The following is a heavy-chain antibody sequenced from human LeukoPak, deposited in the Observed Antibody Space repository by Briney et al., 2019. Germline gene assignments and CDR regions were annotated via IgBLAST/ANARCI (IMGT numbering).Heavy chain of an antibody. CDR3: ARETGHGYNWMGY. J-gene: IGHJ4*02. Sequence: GASVKVSCKASGGTFSSYAISWVRQAPGQGLEWMGGIIPIFGTASSAQKFQGRVTITADESTSTAYMELSSLRSEDTAVYYCARETGHGYNWMGYWGQGTLVTVSS. CDR1: GGTFSSYA. V-gene: IGHV1-69*13. D-gene: IGHD5-24*01. CDR2: IIPIFGTA.